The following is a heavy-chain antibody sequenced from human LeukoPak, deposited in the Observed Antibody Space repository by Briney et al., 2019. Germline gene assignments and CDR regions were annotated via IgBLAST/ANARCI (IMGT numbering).Heavy chain of an antibody. D-gene: IGHD5-18*01. CDR1: GYSISSGYY. CDR2: IHHSGST. CDR3: ARYSYGYYFDY. J-gene: IGHJ4*02. V-gene: IGHV4-38-2*01. Sequence: PSETLSLTCAVSGYSISSGYYWGWIRQPPGKGLEWIGSIHHSGSTYYNPSLKSRVTISVDTSKNQFSLKLSSVTAADTAVYYCARYSYGYYFDYWGQGTLVTVSS.